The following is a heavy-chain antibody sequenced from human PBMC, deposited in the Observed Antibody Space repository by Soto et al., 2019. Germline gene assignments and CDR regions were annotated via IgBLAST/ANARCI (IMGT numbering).Heavy chain of an antibody. CDR1: GFMFSNFA. CDR3: AKDSKSVSVSAARVYGMDV. CDR2: TRSNGEHT. J-gene: IGHJ6*02. V-gene: IGHV3-23*01. Sequence: GGSLRLSCAGSGFMFSNFAMTWVRQAPGKGLEWVSTTRSNGEHTYYADSVKGRFTVSRDDSKNTLFLEMSSLRAEDTAIYYCAKDSKSVSVSAARVYGMDVWGQGTTVTVSS. D-gene: IGHD2-2*01.